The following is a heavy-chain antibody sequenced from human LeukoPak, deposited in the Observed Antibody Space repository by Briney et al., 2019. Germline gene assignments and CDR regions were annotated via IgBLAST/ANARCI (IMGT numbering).Heavy chain of an antibody. J-gene: IGHJ4*02. Sequence: SETLSLTCTVSRDSISSSTYYWGWIRQPPGKGLEWIGSIYYSGSTNYNPSLKSRVTISVDTSKNQFSLRLSSVTAADTAVYYCARVTGYMTEDYFDYWGQGTLITVSS. V-gene: IGHV4-39*07. CDR3: ARVTGYMTEDYFDY. CDR2: IYYSGST. CDR1: RDSISSSTYY. D-gene: IGHD6-13*01.